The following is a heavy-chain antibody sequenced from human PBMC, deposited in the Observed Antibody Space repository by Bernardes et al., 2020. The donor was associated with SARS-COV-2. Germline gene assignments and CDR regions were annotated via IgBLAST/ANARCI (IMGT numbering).Heavy chain of an antibody. D-gene: IGHD1-1*01. Sequence: GGSLRLSCAASGFTFSGYYMSWVRQAPGKGLQWISYIGRSGGDIQYADSVKGRFTISRDNTKNSLYLQMNSLRAEDTAVYYCARFSRTQRGYWGQGTLVTVSS. CDR1: GFTFSGYY. J-gene: IGHJ4*02. V-gene: IGHV3-11*04. CDR2: IGRSGGDI. CDR3: ARFSRTQRGY.